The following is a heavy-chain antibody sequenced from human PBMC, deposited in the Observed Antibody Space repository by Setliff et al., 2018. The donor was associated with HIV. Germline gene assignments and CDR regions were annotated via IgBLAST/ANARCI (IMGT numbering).Heavy chain of an antibody. CDR2: IYYSGRI. CDR3: ARDLREVGGGSYADY. Sequence: SETLSLTCAVSGDSITRGGYYWSWIRQFAGKGLEWIADIYYSGRINYNPSLKSRLTVSIDTSKNHLSLKLTSMTAADTAVYYCARDLREVGGGSYADYWGQGTLVTVSS. CDR1: GDSITRGGYY. D-gene: IGHD1-26*01. V-gene: IGHV4-31*11. J-gene: IGHJ4*02.